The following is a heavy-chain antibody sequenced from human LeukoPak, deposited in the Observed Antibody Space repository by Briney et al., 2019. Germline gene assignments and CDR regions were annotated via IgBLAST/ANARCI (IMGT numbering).Heavy chain of an antibody. V-gene: IGHV1-18*01. D-gene: IGHD4-17*01. CDR1: GYTFTNYG. J-gene: IGHJ3*02. CDR3: ARSGGRFLDYGDAFDI. CDR2: ISTYNGNT. Sequence: GESLKISCQGSGYTFTNYGISWVRQAPGQGLEWMGWISTYNGNTNYPQNLQGRVTMTTDTPTSTAYMELRSLRSDDTAVYYCARSGGRFLDYGDAFDIWGQGTMVTVSS.